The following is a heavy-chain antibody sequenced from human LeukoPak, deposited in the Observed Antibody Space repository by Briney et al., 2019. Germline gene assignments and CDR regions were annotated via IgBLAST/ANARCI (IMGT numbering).Heavy chain of an antibody. J-gene: IGHJ4*02. D-gene: IGHD1/OR15-1a*01. CDR2: THTGGST. CDR1: GGSISSYY. V-gene: IGHV4-4*07. CDR3: ARGSGDNWNIFDY. Sequence: SETLSLTCTVSGGSISSYYWSWIRQPAGKGLEWIGRTHTGGSTNYNPSLKSRVTISVDKSKNQFSLKLSSATAADTAVYYCARGSGDNWNIFDYWGQGTLVTVSS.